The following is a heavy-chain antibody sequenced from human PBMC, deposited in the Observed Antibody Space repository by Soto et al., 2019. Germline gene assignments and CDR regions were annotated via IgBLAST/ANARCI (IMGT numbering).Heavy chain of an antibody. Sequence: VASVKVSCKASGYTFTSYGISWVRQAPGQGLEWMGWISAYNGNTNYAQKLQGRVTMTTDTPTSTAYMELRSLRSDDTAMYYCARGRYYDSSGYISWFDPWGQGTLVTVSS. V-gene: IGHV1-18*01. CDR1: GYTFTSYG. J-gene: IGHJ5*02. CDR2: ISAYNGNT. CDR3: ARGRYYDSSGYISWFDP. D-gene: IGHD3-22*01.